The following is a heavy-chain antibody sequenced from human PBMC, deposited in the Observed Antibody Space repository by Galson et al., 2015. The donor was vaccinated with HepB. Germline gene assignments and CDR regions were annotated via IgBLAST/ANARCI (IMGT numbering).Heavy chain of an antibody. J-gene: IGHJ4*02. CDR3: ARALTGTTHPYYLDS. CDR1: GYKFTNYW. V-gene: IGHV5-51*01. D-gene: IGHD1-20*01. CDR2: IYPGDFDT. Sequence: QSGAEVKKPGDSLKISCKGSGYKFTNYWIAWVRQMPDKGLEWMGIIYPGDFDTRYSPSFRGRVTISADNSITTAYLQWSSLEASDTAMYYCARALTGTTHPYYLDSWGQGALVTVSS.